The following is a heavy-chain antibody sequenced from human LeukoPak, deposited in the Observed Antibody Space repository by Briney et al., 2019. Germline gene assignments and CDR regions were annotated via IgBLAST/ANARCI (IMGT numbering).Heavy chain of an antibody. CDR2: IHQDGSQE. CDR1: GFTFTSHW. V-gene: IGHV3-7*03. Sequence: GGSLRLSCAASGFTFTSHWMAWVRQAQGKEREWVANIHQDGSQEYYVDSVKGRFTLSRDNAKNSLYLQMNSLRAEDTAVYYCARYGGSYLDYWGQGTLVTVSS. CDR3: ARYGGSYLDY. D-gene: IGHD1-26*01. J-gene: IGHJ4*02.